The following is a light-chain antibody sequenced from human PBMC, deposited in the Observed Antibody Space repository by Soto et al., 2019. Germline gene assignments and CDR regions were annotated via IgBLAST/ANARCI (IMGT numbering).Light chain of an antibody. CDR3: VSHAGSKLI. CDR1: SGDIGAYNY. Sequence: QSALTQPPSASGSPGQSVTISCTGSSGDIGAYNYVSWYQQHPGKAPKLIVYEVSNRPSGVPDRLSGSKSGNTASLTVSGLQAEDEADYYCVSHAGSKLIFGGGTKVTVL. V-gene: IGLV2-8*01. CDR2: EVS. J-gene: IGLJ2*01.